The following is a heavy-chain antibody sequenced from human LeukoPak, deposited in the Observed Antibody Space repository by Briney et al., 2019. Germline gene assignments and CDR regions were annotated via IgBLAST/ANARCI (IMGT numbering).Heavy chain of an antibody. J-gene: IGHJ4*02. Sequence: SETLSLTCTVSGDSISSYYWSWIRQPPGKGLEWIGYIYYSGSTNYNPSLKSRVTISVDTSKNQFSLKLSSVTAADTAVYYCARDRGYCSGSNCYMVFDYWGQGTLVTVSS. V-gene: IGHV4-59*01. CDR2: IYYSGST. CDR3: ARDRGYCSGSNCYMVFDY. D-gene: IGHD2-15*01. CDR1: GDSISSYY.